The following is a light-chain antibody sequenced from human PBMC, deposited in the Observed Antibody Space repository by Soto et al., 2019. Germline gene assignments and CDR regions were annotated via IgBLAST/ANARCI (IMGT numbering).Light chain of an antibody. CDR2: SND. CDR3: ASWDDSLNGHV. CDR1: SSNIGSNY. V-gene: IGLV1-44*01. J-gene: IGLJ1*01. Sequence: QSVLTQPPSASGTPGQRVTISCSGSSSNIGSNYVYWYQQLPGTAPKLLIYSNDQRPSGVPDRFSASKSGTSASLAISGLQSEDEADYYCASWDDSLNGHVFGTGTKLTVL.